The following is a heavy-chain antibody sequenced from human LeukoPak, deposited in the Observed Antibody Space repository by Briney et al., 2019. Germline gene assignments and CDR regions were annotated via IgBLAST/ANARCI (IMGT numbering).Heavy chain of an antibody. J-gene: IGHJ4*02. V-gene: IGHV4-61*09. Sequence: SETLSLTCTVSGGSISSGSYYWNWIRQPAGKRLEWLGNIFTRGTTNYNASLESRLTISLDTSKNQFSLKLTSVTAADTAVYYCARQTGSGLFILPGGQGTLVTVSS. D-gene: IGHD3/OR15-3a*01. CDR1: GGSISSGSYY. CDR3: ARQTGSGLFILP. CDR2: IFTRGTT.